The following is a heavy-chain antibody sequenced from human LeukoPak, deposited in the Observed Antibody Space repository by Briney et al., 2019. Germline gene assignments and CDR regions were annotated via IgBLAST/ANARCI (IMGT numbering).Heavy chain of an antibody. CDR3: ARDTSPDYYDSSGPLGYFDY. D-gene: IGHD3-22*01. V-gene: IGHV4-4*07. J-gene: IGHJ4*02. Sequence: PSETLSLTCAVYGGSFSGYYWSWIRQPAGKGLEWIGRIYTSGSTNYSPSLKSRVTMSVDTSKNQFSLKLSSVTAADTAVYYCARDTSPDYYDSSGPLGYFDYWGQGTLVTVSS. CDR2: IYTSGST. CDR1: GGSFSGYY.